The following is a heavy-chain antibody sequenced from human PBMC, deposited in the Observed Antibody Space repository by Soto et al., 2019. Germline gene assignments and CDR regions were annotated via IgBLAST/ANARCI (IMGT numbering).Heavy chain of an antibody. V-gene: IGHV3-7*01. Sequence: EVQLVESGGDLVQPGGSLRLSCAASGFTFSGYWMAWVRQAPGKGLEWVANIKQDGSVKYYVDSLKGRFTISRDNDKNSLYLQMDSLRAEDTAVYFCATESYYHWQYWGQGTLVTVSS. CDR2: IKQDGSVK. D-gene: IGHD3-9*01. CDR3: ATESYYHWQY. J-gene: IGHJ4*02. CDR1: GFTFSGYW.